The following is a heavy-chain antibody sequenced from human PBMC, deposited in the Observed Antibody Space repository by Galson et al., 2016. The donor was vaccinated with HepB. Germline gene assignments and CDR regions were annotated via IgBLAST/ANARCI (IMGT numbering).Heavy chain of an antibody. Sequence: SLRLSCATSGFTFSSHWMSWVRQAPGKGLEWVANIKQDGSEIYYVGSVKGRFTISRDNAKNSLWLQMNSLRGEDTAVYFCVIEDSHRAGYSLDYWGQGTLVTVSS. V-gene: IGHV3-7*01. CDR2: IKQDGSEI. J-gene: IGHJ4*02. CDR1: GFTFSSHW. D-gene: IGHD4-23*01. CDR3: VIEDSHRAGYSLDY.